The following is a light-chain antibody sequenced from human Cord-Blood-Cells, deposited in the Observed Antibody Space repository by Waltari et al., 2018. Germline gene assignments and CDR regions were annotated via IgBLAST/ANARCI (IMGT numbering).Light chain of an antibody. J-gene: IGKJ4*01. V-gene: IGKV3-20*01. CDR2: GAS. CDR1: QSVSSSY. Sequence: EIVLTQSPGTLSLSPGERATLSCRASQSVSSSYLAWYQQKPGQAPRLLIYGASSRATGIPDRFSGSGSGTDFTLIISRLEPEDFAVYYCQQYGSSPLTFG. CDR3: QQYGSSPLT.